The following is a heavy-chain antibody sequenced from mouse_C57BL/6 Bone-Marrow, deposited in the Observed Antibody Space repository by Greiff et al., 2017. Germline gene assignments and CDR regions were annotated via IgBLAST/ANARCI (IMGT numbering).Heavy chain of an antibody. CDR2: IYPGDGDT. J-gene: IGHJ4*01. CDR1: GYAFSSSW. Sequence: QVQLQQSGPELVKPGASVKISCKASGYAFSSSWMNWVKQRPGKGLEWIGRIYPGDGDTNYNGKFKGKATLTADKSSSTAYMQLSSLTSEDSAVYFCATTVVDYAMDYWGQGTSVTGSS. V-gene: IGHV1-82*01. CDR3: ATTVVDYAMDY. D-gene: IGHD1-1*01.